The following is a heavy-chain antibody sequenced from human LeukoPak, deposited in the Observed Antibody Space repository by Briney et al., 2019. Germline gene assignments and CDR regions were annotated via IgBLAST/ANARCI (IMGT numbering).Heavy chain of an antibody. V-gene: IGHV3-21*01. D-gene: IGHD5-24*01. Sequence: PGGSLRLSCAASGFTFSEYYMNWVRQAPGKGLEWVSSISSSSSYIYYADSVKGRFTISRDNAKNSLYLQMNSLRAEDTAVYYCARVPVEMATITYDAFDIWGQGTMVTVSS. CDR3: ARVPVEMATITYDAFDI. J-gene: IGHJ3*02. CDR2: ISSSSSYI. CDR1: GFTFSEYY.